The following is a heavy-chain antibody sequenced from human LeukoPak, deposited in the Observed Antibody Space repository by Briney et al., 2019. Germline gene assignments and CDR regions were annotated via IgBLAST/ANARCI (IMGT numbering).Heavy chain of an antibody. V-gene: IGHV3-7*01. Sequence: GGSLRLSCTASGFTFSHHWMTWVRQAPGKGLEWVANIKEDGSEKDYVDSVKGRFTISRDNGKNSLYLQMNRLRGEDTAVYYCARLNWNYADYWGRGTLVTVST. D-gene: IGHD3-3*01. CDR3: ARLNWNYADY. CDR1: GFTFSHHW. CDR2: IKEDGSEK. J-gene: IGHJ4*02.